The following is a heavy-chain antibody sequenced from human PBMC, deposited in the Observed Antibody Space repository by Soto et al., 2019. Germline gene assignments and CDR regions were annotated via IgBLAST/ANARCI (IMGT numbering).Heavy chain of an antibody. CDR3: AHTPALAYDPYYFDF. D-gene: IGHD3-3*01. Sequence: SGPTLVNPTQTLTLTCTFSGFSLSTSGVGVGWISQPPGKALEWLALIYWNDDKRYRPSLKSRLTITKNTSKNQVVLTMTNMDPLDTATSYCAHTPALAYDPYYFDFWGQGTLVTVSS. CDR2: IYWNDDK. CDR1: GFSLSTSGVG. J-gene: IGHJ4*02. V-gene: IGHV2-5*01.